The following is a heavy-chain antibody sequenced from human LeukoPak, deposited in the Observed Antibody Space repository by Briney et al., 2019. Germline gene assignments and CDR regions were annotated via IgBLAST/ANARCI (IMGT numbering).Heavy chain of an antibody. CDR2: IYPGDSET. V-gene: IGHV5-51*01. J-gene: IGHJ4*02. CDR3: ARRDNSGWYGPAAFDY. Sequence: KRGESLKISCKGSGYNFPNSWIGWVRQMPGKGLEWMGRIYPGDSETRYSPSFQGQVTMSVDKSISTAYLQWSSLKASDTATYYCARRDNSGWYGPAAFDYWGQGTLVTVSS. CDR1: GYNFPNSW. D-gene: IGHD6-19*01.